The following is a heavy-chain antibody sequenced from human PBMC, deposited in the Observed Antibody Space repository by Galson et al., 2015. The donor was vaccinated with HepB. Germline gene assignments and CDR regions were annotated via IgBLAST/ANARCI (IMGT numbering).Heavy chain of an antibody. D-gene: IGHD3-10*01. CDR2: ISYDGSNK. CDR1: GFTFSSYA. J-gene: IGHJ6*02. V-gene: IGHV3-30*04. CDR3: ARTGFGESLRPYYYYGMDV. Sequence: SLRLSCAASGFTFSSYAMHWVRQAPGKGLEWVAVISYDGSNKYYADSVKGRFTISRDNSKNTLYLQMNSLRAEDTAVYYCARTGFGESLRPYYYYGMDVWGQGTTVTVSS.